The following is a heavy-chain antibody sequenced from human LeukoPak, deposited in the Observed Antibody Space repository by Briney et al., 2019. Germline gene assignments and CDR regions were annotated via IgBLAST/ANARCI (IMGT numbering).Heavy chain of an antibody. V-gene: IGHV3-30-3*01. J-gene: IGHJ4*02. D-gene: IGHD1-26*01. Sequence: GGSLRLSCAASGFTFSSSAMHWVRQAPGKGLEWVAVISYDGSNKYYADSVKGRFTISRDNSKNTLYLQMNSLRAEDTAVYYCARGLGATLDYWGQGTLVTVSS. CDR1: GFTFSSSA. CDR3: ARGLGATLDY. CDR2: ISYDGSNK.